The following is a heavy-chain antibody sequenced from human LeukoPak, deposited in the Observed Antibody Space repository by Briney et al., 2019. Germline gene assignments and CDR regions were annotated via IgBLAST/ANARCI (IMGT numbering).Heavy chain of an antibody. CDR1: GGSIRSSSYY. J-gene: IGHJ4*02. V-gene: IGHV4-39*01. Sequence: SETLSLTCTVSGGSIRSSSYYWGWIRQPPGKGLEWIGTIYYNGGTYPNPSLKSRVTISVDTSKHQFSLKLSSVTAAATAVYYCAREDRVGATTGSGYWGQGTLVTVSS. D-gene: IGHD1-26*01. CDR2: IYYNGGT. CDR3: AREDRVGATTGSGY.